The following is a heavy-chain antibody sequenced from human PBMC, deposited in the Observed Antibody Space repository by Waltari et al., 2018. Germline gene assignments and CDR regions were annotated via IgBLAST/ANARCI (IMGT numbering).Heavy chain of an antibody. D-gene: IGHD1-26*01. CDR3: EVGARNGAFDY. CDR1: GFTFSSYS. Sequence: EVQLVESGGGLVKPGGSLRLSCAASGFTFSSYSMNWVRQAPGKGLEWVSSISSSSSYIYYADSVKGRFTISRDNAKNSLYLQMNSLRSEDTAVYYCEVGARNGAFDYWGQGTLVTVSS. J-gene: IGHJ4*02. CDR2: ISSSSSYI. V-gene: IGHV3-21*04.